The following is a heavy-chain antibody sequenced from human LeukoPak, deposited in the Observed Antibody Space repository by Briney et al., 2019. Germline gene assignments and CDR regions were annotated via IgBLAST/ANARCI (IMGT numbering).Heavy chain of an antibody. V-gene: IGHV3-33*08. Sequence: PGGSLRLSCAASGFTFSSYGMHWVRQAPGKGLEWVAVIWYDGSNKYYADSVKGRFTISRDNSKNTLYLQMNSLRAEDTAVYYCARQRWLQPPPTYYFDYWGQGTLVTVSS. J-gene: IGHJ4*02. D-gene: IGHD5-24*01. CDR3: ARQRWLQPPPTYYFDY. CDR1: GFTFSSYG. CDR2: IWYDGSNK.